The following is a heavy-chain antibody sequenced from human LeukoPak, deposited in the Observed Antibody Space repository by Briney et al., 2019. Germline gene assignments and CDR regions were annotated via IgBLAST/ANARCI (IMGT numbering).Heavy chain of an antibody. V-gene: IGHV4-39*07. CDR1: GGSISSSSYY. CDR2: IYHSGST. D-gene: IGHD6-13*01. J-gene: IGHJ4*02. Sequence: PSETLSLTCTVSGGSISSSSYYWGWIRQPPGKGLEWIGSIYHSGSTYYNPSLKSRVTISVDTSKNQFSLKLSSVTAADTAVYYCARDRSRIAAAGDYFDYWGQGTLVTVSS. CDR3: ARDRSRIAAAGDYFDY.